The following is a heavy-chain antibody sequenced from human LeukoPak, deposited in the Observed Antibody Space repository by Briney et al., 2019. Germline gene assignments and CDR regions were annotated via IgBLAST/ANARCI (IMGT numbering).Heavy chain of an antibody. J-gene: IGHJ3*02. CDR2: INPSGGST. D-gene: IGHD6-13*01. CDR1: GYTSTSYY. Sequence: ASVKLSWKASGYTSTSYYMQWVRQAPGLGLEWMGIINPSGGSTSYAQKFQGRVTMTRDTSTSTVHMELSSLRSEDTAVYYCARSSRGSSSRNDAFDIWGQGTMVTVSS. V-gene: IGHV1-46*01. CDR3: ARSSRGSSSRNDAFDI.